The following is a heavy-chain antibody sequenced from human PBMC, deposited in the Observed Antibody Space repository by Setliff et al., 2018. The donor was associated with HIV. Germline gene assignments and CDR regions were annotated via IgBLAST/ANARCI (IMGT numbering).Heavy chain of an antibody. CDR1: GASISSSSHH. Sequence: LSLTCTVSGASISSSSHHWAWIRQPPGKGLEYIGNIYYTGSTHHNPSLESRVATSVDTSKNQFSLKLSSVTAADTAVYYCARIVRWELVATSTFFYYYMDVWGKGTTVTVSS. CDR3: ARIVRWELVATSTFFYYYMDV. V-gene: IGHV4-39*01. D-gene: IGHD1-26*01. J-gene: IGHJ6*03. CDR2: IYYTGST.